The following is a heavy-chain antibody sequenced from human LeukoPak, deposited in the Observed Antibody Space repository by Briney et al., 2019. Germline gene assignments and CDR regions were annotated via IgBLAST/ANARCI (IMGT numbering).Heavy chain of an antibody. CDR1: GGSFSSYF. V-gene: IGHV4-59*12. CDR3: ARSRPAAGSIDY. Sequence: SETLSLTCTVSGGSFSSYFWSWIRQPPGKGLEWIGYIYYSGSTHYNSSLKSRVTISLDTSRNQFSLKLSSVTAADTAVYYCARSRPAAGSIDYWGQGTLLTVSS. J-gene: IGHJ4*02. D-gene: IGHD6-13*01. CDR2: IYYSGST.